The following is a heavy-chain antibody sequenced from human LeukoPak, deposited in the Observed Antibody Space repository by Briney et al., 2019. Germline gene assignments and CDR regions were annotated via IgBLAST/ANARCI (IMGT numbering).Heavy chain of an antibody. Sequence: ASVKVSCKASGYTFTSYDINWVRQATGQGLEWRGWMNPNSGNTGYAQKFQGRVTMTRNTSISTAYMELSSLRSEDTAVYYCARVEQWLVPGYYYYMDVWGKGTTVTVSS. CDR3: ARVEQWLVPGYYYYMDV. CDR1: GYTFTSYD. CDR2: MNPNSGNT. D-gene: IGHD6-19*01. V-gene: IGHV1-8*01. J-gene: IGHJ6*03.